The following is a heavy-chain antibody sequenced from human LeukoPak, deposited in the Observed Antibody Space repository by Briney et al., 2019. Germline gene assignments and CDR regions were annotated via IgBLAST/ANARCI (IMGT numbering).Heavy chain of an antibody. Sequence: GGSLRLSCAASGFTFSNYGMNWVRQAPGKGLEWVAGIRGNGDTTYYADSVKGRFTISRDNSKNTLSLQLSSLRAEDTAVYYCAKAYSGSYYYFDYWGQGTLVTVSS. CDR3: AKAYSGSYYYFDY. V-gene: IGHV3-23*01. CDR1: GFTFSNYG. J-gene: IGHJ4*02. D-gene: IGHD1-26*01. CDR2: IRGNGDTT.